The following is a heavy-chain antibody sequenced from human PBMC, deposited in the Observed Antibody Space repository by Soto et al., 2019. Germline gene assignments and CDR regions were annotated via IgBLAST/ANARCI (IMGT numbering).Heavy chain of an antibody. V-gene: IGHV4-34*01. Sequence: PSETLSLTCAVYGGSFSGYYWSWIRQPPGKGLEWIGEINHSGSTNYNPSLKSRVTISVDTSKNQFSLKLSSVTAADTAVYYCARGSSLLRFGSGYYYYGMDVWGQGTTVTVSS. D-gene: IGHD3-10*01. CDR1: GGSFSGYY. CDR3: ARGSSLLRFGSGYYYYGMDV. CDR2: INHSGST. J-gene: IGHJ6*02.